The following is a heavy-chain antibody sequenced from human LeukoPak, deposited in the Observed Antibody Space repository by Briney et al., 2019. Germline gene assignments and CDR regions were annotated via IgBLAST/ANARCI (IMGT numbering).Heavy chain of an antibody. CDR3: AREVDCGGDCSDY. D-gene: IGHD2-21*01. V-gene: IGHV3-21*01. CDR2: ISSSSSYI. J-gene: IGHJ4*02. CDR1: GFTFSSYS. Sequence: GSLRLSCAASGFTFSSYSMNWVRQAPGKGLEWVSSISSSSSYIYYADSVKGRFTISRDNAKNSLYLQMNSLRAEDTAVYYCAREVDCGGDCSDYWGQGTLVTVSS.